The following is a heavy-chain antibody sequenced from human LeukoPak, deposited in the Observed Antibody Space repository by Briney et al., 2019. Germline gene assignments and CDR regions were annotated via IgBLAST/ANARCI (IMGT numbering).Heavy chain of an antibody. CDR1: GFTVSSNY. D-gene: IGHD3-16*01. CDR2: IYSGGST. Sequence: GGSLTLSCAASGFTVSSNYMSWVRQAPGKGLEWVSVIYSGGSTYYADSVKGRFTISRDNSKNTLYLQMNSLRAEDTAVYYCARFGGGEFGGDYWGQGTLVTVSS. J-gene: IGHJ4*02. CDR3: ARFGGGEFGGDY. V-gene: IGHV3-53*01.